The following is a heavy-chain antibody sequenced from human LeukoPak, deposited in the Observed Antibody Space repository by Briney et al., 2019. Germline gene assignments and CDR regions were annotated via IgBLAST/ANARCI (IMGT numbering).Heavy chain of an antibody. Sequence: GGSLRLSCAASRFTFSSYAMSWVRQAPGMRLEWVSTIGGSGGGIYYADSVKGRFTISRDNSQSTLYLQMNSPRAEDTAVYYCAKYRGFGDSYDSWGQGTLVTVSS. D-gene: IGHD3-10*01. CDR1: RFTFSSYA. J-gene: IGHJ4*02. CDR3: AKYRGFGDSYDS. V-gene: IGHV3-23*01. CDR2: IGGSGGGI.